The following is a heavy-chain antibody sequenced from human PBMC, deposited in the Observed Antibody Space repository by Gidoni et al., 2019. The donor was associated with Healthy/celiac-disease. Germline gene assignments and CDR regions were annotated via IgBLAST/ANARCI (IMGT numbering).Heavy chain of an antibody. CDR1: GYTLPELS. J-gene: IGHJ6*02. D-gene: IGHD3-10*01. CDR2: FDPEDGET. V-gene: IGHV1-24*01. CDR3: ATVRSRHSMVRGETYYYYGMDV. Sequence: QVQLVQSGAEVKKPGASVKVSCKVSGYTLPELSIHWGRQAPGKGLEWMGGFDPEDGETIYAQKFQGRVTMTEDTSTDTAYMELSSLRSEDTAVYYCATVRSRHSMVRGETYYYYGMDVWGQGTTVTVSS.